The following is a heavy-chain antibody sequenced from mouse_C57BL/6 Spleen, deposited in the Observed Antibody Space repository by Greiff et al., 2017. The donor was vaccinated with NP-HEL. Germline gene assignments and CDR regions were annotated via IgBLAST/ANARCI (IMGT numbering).Heavy chain of an antibody. CDR1: GFTFSNYW. J-gene: IGHJ4*01. CDR2: INPSSGNT. Sequence: VQLVESGGGLVKPGASVKLSCKASGFTFSNYWMHWVRQTPEQGLEWIAYINPSSGNTKYNQTLKDKATFTADKSSSTGYMQLSSLTYEDAAVYYCSSRRDNALDYWGQGTSVTVSS. D-gene: IGHD3-3*01. V-gene: IGHV1-7*01. CDR3: SSRRDNALDY.